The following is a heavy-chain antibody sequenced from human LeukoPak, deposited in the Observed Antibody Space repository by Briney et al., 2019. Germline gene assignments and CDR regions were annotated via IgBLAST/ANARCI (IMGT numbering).Heavy chain of an antibody. J-gene: IGHJ6*03. D-gene: IGHD2-2*01. CDR2: ISYDGSNK. CDR1: GFTFSDYV. CDR3: ARGGTRRSIYYYYMDV. V-gene: IGHV3-30-3*01. Sequence: GRSLTLSCAASGFTFSDYVMHWVRQAPSKGLEWVAVISYDGSNKYYADSVKGRFTISRDISKNTLYLQMNSLRAEDTAVYYCARGGTRRSIYYYYMDVWGKGTTVTVSS.